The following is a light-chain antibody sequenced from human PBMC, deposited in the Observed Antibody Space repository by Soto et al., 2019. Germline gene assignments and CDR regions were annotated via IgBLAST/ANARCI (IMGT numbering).Light chain of an antibody. CDR1: QGFSNY. CDR3: QKYNDVPFT. V-gene: IGKV1-27*01. CDR2: ATS. Sequence: DIQMTQSPSSLSASVGDRVTITCRASQGFSNYLAWYQQKPGKVPMLLIYATSTLQSGVPSRFSGIGSGTDFTLTISSLQPEDVATYYCQKYNDVPFTFGPGTKVDIK. J-gene: IGKJ3*01.